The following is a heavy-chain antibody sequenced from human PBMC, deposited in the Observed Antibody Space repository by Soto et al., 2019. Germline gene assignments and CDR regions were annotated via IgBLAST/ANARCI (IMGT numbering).Heavy chain of an antibody. D-gene: IGHD3-16*01. Sequence: GGSLRLSCAASGFSFDESAMHWVRQVPGKGLEWVSGISWNSGAIGYADSVKGRFTISRDNAKNSLYLQMNSLRPEDTAFYYCAKGVGYYYYFGLDVWGQGTTVTVSS. V-gene: IGHV3-9*01. CDR1: GFSFDESA. CDR2: ISWNSGAI. J-gene: IGHJ6*02. CDR3: AKGVGYYYYFGLDV.